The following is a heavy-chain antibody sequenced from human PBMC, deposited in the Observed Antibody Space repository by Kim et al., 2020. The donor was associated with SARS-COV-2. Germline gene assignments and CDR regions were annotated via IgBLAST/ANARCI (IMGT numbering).Heavy chain of an antibody. Sequence: GGSLRLSCAASGFTFSSYAMSWVRQAPGKGLEWVSAISGSGGSTYYADSVKGRFTISRDNSKNTLFLQMNSLRAEDTAVYYCAKEYCSSTSCYGGFDYWGQGTLVTVSS. CDR2: ISGSGGST. D-gene: IGHD2-2*01. V-gene: IGHV3-23*01. CDR1: GFTFSSYA. J-gene: IGHJ4*02. CDR3: AKEYCSSTSCYGGFDY.